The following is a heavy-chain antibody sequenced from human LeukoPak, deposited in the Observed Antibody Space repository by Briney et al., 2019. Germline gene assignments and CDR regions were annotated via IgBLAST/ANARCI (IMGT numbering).Heavy chain of an antibody. V-gene: IGHV3-23*01. J-gene: IGHJ4*02. CDR1: GFTFRTYG. D-gene: IGHD5-18*01. Sequence: GTLVLSCAAAGFTFRTYGMSWGRQAPGKGLEWVSAISGSGVSTYYADSGKGRFTISRDNSNNTLYLQMNSLRAEDTAVYYCAKEYGYTYGEFDYWGQGTLVTVSS. CDR2: ISGSGVST. CDR3: AKEYGYTYGEFDY.